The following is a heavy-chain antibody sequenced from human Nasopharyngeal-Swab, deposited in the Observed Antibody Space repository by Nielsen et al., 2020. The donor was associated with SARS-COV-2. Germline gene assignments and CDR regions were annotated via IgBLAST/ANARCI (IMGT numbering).Heavy chain of an antibody. CDR3: VKGTTAPDI. CDR1: GFTFSASG. Sequence: GGSLRLSCAASGFTFSASGMSWVRIAPGKGLEWVSGISRSGGSVDYAGAVKGRFTTSRDNSKNMVFLQMDSLRVEDTAVYYCVKGTTAPDIWGQGTLVTVSS. V-gene: IGHV3-23*01. D-gene: IGHD1-7*01. J-gene: IGHJ4*02. CDR2: ISRSGGSV.